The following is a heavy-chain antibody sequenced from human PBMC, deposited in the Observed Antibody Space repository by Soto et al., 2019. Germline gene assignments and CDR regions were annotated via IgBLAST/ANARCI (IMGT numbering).Heavy chain of an antibody. D-gene: IGHD2-8*02. J-gene: IGHJ4*02. V-gene: IGHV4-39*01. CDR3: ARLSYCFTDGCIFDS. Sequence: QLHLQESGPRLLKPSETLSLTCTVSGVSITSTTHYWAWIRQPPGKRLEWIGSVYYTVTTYSAASLTSRLTMSVDTSKNKFSLHVNSVTAADTALYYCARLSYCFTDGCIFDSWGQGILVTVSS. CDR2: VYYTVTT. CDR1: GVSITSTTHY.